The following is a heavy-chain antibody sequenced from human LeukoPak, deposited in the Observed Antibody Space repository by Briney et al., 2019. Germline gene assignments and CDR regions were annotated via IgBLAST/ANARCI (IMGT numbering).Heavy chain of an antibody. V-gene: IGHV4-59*01. CDR3: ARGKDGSGTYYNYFFDY. J-gene: IGHJ4*02. D-gene: IGHD3-10*01. Sequence: SETLSLTCTVSGGSISSYCWSWIRQTPGKGLEWIGYVYYSGSTNYNPSLKTRVTISVDSSKNQFSLNLSSVTAADTAVYYCARGKDGSGTYYNYFFDYWGQGTLVTVSS. CDR1: GGSISSYC. CDR2: VYYSGST.